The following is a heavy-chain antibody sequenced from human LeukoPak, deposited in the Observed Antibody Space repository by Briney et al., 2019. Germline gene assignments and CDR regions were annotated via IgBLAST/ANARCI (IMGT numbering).Heavy chain of an antibody. Sequence: SETLSLTCAVYGGSFSGYYWSWIRQPSGKGLEWIGEINHSGSTNYNPSLKSRVTISVDTSKNQFSLKLSSVTAADTAVYYCARERRPLYGSGSYCFDYWGQGTLVTVSS. CDR2: INHSGST. J-gene: IGHJ4*02. CDR3: ARERRPLYGSGSYCFDY. V-gene: IGHV4-34*01. D-gene: IGHD3-10*01. CDR1: GGSFSGYY.